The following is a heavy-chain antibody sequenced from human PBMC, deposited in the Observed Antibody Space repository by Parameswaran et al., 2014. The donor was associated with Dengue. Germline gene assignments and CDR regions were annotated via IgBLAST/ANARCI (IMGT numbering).Heavy chain of an antibody. CDR2: IYPGDSDT. V-gene: IGHV5-51*01. Sequence: VRQMPGKGLEWMGIIYPGDSDTRYSPSFQGQVTISADKSISTAYLQWSSLKASDTAMYYCARHGNYGDYLGLLVSPQNAFDSLGAKGQWSPSPQ. D-gene: IGHD4-17*01. CDR3: ARHGNYGDYLGLLVSPQNAFDS. J-gene: IGHJ3*01.